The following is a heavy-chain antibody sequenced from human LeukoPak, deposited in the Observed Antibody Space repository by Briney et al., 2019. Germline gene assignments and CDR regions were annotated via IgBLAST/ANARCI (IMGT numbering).Heavy chain of an antibody. J-gene: IGHJ4*02. CDR3: AREYCSSTSCYEDDY. CDR1: GYTFTSYD. V-gene: IGHV1-8*01. Sequence: ASVKVSCKASGYTFTSYDINWVRQATGQGLEWMGWMNPNSGNTGYADKFQGRVTMTRNTSISTAYMELRSLRSDDTAVYYCAREYCSSTSCYEDDYWGQGTLVTVSS. D-gene: IGHD2-2*01. CDR2: MNPNSGNT.